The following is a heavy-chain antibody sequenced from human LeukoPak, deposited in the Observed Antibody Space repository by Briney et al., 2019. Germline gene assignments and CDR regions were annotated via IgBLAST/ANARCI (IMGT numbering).Heavy chain of an antibody. CDR2: IYSDNT. D-gene: IGHD1-26*01. CDR1: GFTVSSNS. J-gene: IGHJ4*02. Sequence: PGGSLRLSCTVSGFTVSSNSMSWVRQAPGKGLEWVSFIYSDNTHYSDSVKGRFTISRDNSKNTVYLQMNSLRTEDTAVYYCAKKGTEGSHSAPFDYWGQGTLVTVSS. CDR3: AKKGTEGSHSAPFDY. V-gene: IGHV3-66*03.